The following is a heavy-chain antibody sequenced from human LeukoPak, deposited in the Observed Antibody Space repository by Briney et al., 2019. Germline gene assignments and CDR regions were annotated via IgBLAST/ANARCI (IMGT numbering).Heavy chain of an antibody. Sequence: SETLSLTCTVSGGSISSYYRSWIRQPPGKGLEWIGYIYYSGSTNYNPSLKSRVTISVVTSKNQFSLKLSSVTAADTAVYYCARGFAYSYGYGGNWFDPWGQGTLVTVSS. J-gene: IGHJ5*02. CDR2: IYYSGST. V-gene: IGHV4-59*01. CDR3: ARGFAYSYGYGGNWFDP. D-gene: IGHD5-18*01. CDR1: GGSISSYY.